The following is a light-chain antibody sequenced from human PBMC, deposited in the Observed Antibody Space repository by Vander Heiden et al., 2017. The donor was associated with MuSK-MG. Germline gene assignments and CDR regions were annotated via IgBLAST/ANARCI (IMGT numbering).Light chain of an antibody. CDR3: QQYSSRSWT. V-gene: IGKV1-5*03. Sequence: DIQMTQSPSTVSASVGDRVTITCRASQSIGTWLAWYQQKPGKAPNLLIYRASSLESGAPSRFSGSGSGTEFTLTISSLQPDDFASYYCQQYSSRSWTFGQGTKVXIK. CDR1: QSIGTW. J-gene: IGKJ1*01. CDR2: RAS.